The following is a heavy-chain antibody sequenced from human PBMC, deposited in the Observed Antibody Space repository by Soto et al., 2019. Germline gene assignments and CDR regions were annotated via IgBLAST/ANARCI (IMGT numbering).Heavy chain of an antibody. CDR3: ARLGETTDDIWSGHAQHYYYYGMDV. D-gene: IGHD3-3*01. J-gene: IGHJ6*02. Sequence: VQLVQSGAEVKTPGSSVKVSCQASGGTFSRSSISWVRQAPGQGLEWMGGITPIVDIADYAQKFQGRVTITADESTSTAYMELSSLRSEDTAVYFCARLGETTDDIWSGHAQHYYYYGMDVWGQGTTVIVSS. CDR2: ITPIVDIA. V-gene: IGHV1-69*01. CDR1: GGTFSRSS.